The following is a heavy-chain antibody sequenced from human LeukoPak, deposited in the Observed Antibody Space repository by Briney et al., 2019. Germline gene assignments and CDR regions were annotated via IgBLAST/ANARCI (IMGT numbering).Heavy chain of an antibody. J-gene: IGHJ4*02. CDR2: ISPNSGGT. D-gene: IGHD3-22*01. Sequence: VASVKVSCKASGYTFTDYYMHWVRQAPGQGLEWLGWISPNSGGTNYAQKFQGRVTMTRDTSISTAYMELSRLRSDDTAVYYCAREYYDSSAYNQEAIDYWGQGTLVTVSS. CDR3: AREYYDSSAYNQEAIDY. CDR1: GYTFTDYY. V-gene: IGHV1-2*02.